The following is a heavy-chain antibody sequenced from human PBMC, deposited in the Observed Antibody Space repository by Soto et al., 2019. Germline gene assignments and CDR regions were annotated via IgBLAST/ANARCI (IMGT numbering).Heavy chain of an antibody. J-gene: IGHJ4*02. D-gene: IGHD1-26*01. Sequence: QVQLQESGPGLVKTSQTLSLTCSVSGASTVSHYHWTWSRQPPGKGLEWMGYILNSGTNCYNPSLTGRLSISMDTSGNHFSLDLRSVTAADTAVYYCALALGPTTGLDYWGQGTLVTVSS. CDR2: ILNSGTN. V-gene: IGHV4-31*02. CDR3: ALALGPTTGLDY. CDR1: GASTVSHYH.